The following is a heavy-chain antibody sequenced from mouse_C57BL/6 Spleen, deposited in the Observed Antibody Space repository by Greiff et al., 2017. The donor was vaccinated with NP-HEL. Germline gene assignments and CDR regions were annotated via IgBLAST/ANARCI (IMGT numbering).Heavy chain of an antibody. J-gene: IGHJ3*01. V-gene: IGHV7-1*01. D-gene: IGHD3-2*02. CDR2: SRNKANDYTT. CDR1: GFTFSDFY. CDR3: ARDSYSSGYGFAY. Sequence: EVKVVESGGGLVQSGRSLRLSCATSGFTFSDFYMEWVRQAPGKGLEWIAASRNKANDYTTEYSASVKGRFIVSRDTSQSILYLQMNALRAEDTAIYYCARDSYSSGYGFAYWGQGTLVTVSA.